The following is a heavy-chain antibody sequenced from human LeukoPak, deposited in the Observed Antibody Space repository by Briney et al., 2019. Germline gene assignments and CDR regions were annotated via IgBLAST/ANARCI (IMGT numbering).Heavy chain of an antibody. CDR1: GYTFTSYG. CDR3: ARDARNSGSYTCDY. Sequence: VKVSCKASGYTFTSYGISWVRQAPGQGLEWMGWISAYNGNTNYAQKLQGRVTMTTDTSTSTAYMELRSLRSDDTAVYYCARDARNSGSYTCDYWGQGTLVTVSS. V-gene: IGHV1-18*01. J-gene: IGHJ4*02. D-gene: IGHD1-26*01. CDR2: ISAYNGNT.